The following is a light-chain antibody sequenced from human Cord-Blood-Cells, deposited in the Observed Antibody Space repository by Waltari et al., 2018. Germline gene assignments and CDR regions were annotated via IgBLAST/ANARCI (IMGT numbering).Light chain of an antibody. CDR1: QSINSY. J-gene: IGKJ4*01. CDR3: QQSYSTLT. Sequence: DIQMTQSPFSLSASVGDRVTITCRASQSINSYLNWYQQKPGKAPKLLIYAASSLQSGVPSRFIGSGSGTDFTLTISSLQPEDFATYYCQQSYSTLTFGGGTKVEIK. V-gene: IGKV1-39*01. CDR2: AAS.